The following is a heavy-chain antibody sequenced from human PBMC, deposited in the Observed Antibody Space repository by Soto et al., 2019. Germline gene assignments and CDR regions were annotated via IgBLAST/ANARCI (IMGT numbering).Heavy chain of an antibody. CDR3: ARGRYCLTGRCFTNWFDS. CDR2: IYKSATT. Sequence: SETLSLTCSVSGDSISNLDYFWAWIRQPPGQALEYIGYIYKSATTYYNPSFESRVAISVYTSKSQFSLNVTAVTAADTAVYFCARGRYCLTGRCFTNWFDSWGEGALVTVSS. V-gene: IGHV4-30-4*01. D-gene: IGHD7-27*01. CDR1: GDSISNLDYF. J-gene: IGHJ5*01.